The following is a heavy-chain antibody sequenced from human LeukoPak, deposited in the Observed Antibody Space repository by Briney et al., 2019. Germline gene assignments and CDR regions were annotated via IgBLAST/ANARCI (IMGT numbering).Heavy chain of an antibody. CDR1: GGSFSGYY. J-gene: IGHJ4*02. Sequence: KPSETLSLTCAVYGGSFSGYYWSWIRQPPGKGLEWIGEINHSGSTNYDPSLKSRVTISVDTPKNQFSLKLSSVTAADTAVYYCARTPISPIYDYVWGSYRSSLFDYWGQGTLVTVSS. CDR3: ARTPISPIYDYVWGSYRSSLFDY. D-gene: IGHD3-16*02. CDR2: INHSGST. V-gene: IGHV4-34*01.